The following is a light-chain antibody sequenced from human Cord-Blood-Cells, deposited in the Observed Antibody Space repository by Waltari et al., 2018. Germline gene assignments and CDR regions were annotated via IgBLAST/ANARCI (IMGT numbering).Light chain of an antibody. CDR1: QDISNY. CDR2: DAS. V-gene: IGKV1-33*01. J-gene: IGKJ1*01. Sequence: DIQMTKSPSSRSASVGDRVTITCQASQDISNYLNWYQQKPGKAPKLLIYDASNLETGVPSRFSGRGSETDFTVTISSLQPEDIATYYCQQYDNLPRTFGQGP. CDR3: QQYDNLPRT.